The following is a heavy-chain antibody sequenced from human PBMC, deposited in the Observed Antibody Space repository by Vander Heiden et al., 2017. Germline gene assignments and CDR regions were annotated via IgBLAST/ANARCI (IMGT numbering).Heavy chain of an antibody. CDR1: GGTFSSYA. V-gene: IGHV1-69*01. D-gene: IGHD2-2*03. J-gene: IGHJ6*02. CDR3: ALDIVVVPAAMYGMDV. CDR2: IIPIFGTA. Sequence: CQASGGTFSSYAISWVRQAPGQGLEWMGGIIPIFGTANYAQKFQGRVTITADESTSTAYMELSSLRSEDTAVYYCALDIVVVPAAMYGMDVWGQGTTVTVSS.